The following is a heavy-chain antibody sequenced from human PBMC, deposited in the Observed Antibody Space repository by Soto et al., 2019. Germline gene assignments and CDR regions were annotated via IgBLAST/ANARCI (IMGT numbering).Heavy chain of an antibody. CDR2: IYHSGST. Sequence: SETLSLTCAVSGGSISSSNWWSWVRQPPGKGLEWIGEIYHSGSTNYNPSLKSRVTISVDKSKNQFSLKLSSVTAADTFVYYWARVYFVVVPTAPTYYYYYYGMDVWGQGTTVTVSS. J-gene: IGHJ6*02. CDR1: GGSISSSNW. CDR3: ARVYFVVVPTAPTYYYYYYGMDV. V-gene: IGHV4-4*02. D-gene: IGHD2-2*01.